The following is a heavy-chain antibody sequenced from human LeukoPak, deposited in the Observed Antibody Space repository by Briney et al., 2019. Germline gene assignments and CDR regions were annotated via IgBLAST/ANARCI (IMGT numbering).Heavy chain of an antibody. CDR2: IIPIFGTA. J-gene: IGHJ4*02. CDR3: ARVPSRIVGAYYFDY. Sequence: SVKDSCKASGGTFSSYAISWVRQAPGQGLEWMGGIIPIFGTANYAQKFQGRVTITADESTSTAYMELSSLRSEDTAVYYCARVPSRIVGAYYFDYWGQGTLVTVSS. V-gene: IGHV1-69*13. D-gene: IGHD1-26*01. CDR1: GGTFSSYA.